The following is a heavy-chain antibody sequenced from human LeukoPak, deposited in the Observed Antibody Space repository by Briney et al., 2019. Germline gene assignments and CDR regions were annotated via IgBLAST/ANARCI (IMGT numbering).Heavy chain of an antibody. D-gene: IGHD3-10*01. CDR2: IKQDGSVK. V-gene: IGHV3-7*01. CDR3: ARDLIYYYYMDV. CDR1: GFTFSSYA. J-gene: IGHJ6*03. Sequence: GGSLRLSCAASGFTFSSYAMSWVRQAPGQGLEWVANIKQDGSVKYYVDSLKGRFTISRDNAKNSLYLQMNSLRAEDTAVYYCARDLIYYYYMDVWGKGTTVTVSS.